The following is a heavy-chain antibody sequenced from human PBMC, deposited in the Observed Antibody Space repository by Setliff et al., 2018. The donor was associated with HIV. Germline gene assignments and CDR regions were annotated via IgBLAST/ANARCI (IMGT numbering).Heavy chain of an antibody. Sequence: SETLSLTCSVSSSISSGGYYWTWIRQPAGKGLEWIGHVSTSGNTNYNPSLKSRITISLDTSKSHFSLKLHSVTAADTAVYYCARDVGTSDAFDIWGLGTMVTVSS. CDR3: ARDVGTSDAFDI. D-gene: IGHD1-26*01. CDR2: VSTSGNT. CDR1: SSISSGGYY. V-gene: IGHV4-61*09. J-gene: IGHJ3*02.